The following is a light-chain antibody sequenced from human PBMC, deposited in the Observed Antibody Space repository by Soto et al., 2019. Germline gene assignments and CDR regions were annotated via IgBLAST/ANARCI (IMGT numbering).Light chain of an antibody. V-gene: IGKV3-20*01. CDR2: GAS. Sequence: EIVLTQSPATLSLSPWERATLSCRASQSVSRNLAWYQQKPGQAPRLLIYGASSRATGIPDRFSGSGSGTDFTLTISRLEPEDFAVYYCQQYGSSPLTFGQGTRVDIK. J-gene: IGKJ1*01. CDR3: QQYGSSPLT. CDR1: QSVSRN.